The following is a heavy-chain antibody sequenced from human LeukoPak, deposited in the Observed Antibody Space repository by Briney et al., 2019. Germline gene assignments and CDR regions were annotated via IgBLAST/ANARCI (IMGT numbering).Heavy chain of an antibody. CDR2: INHSGST. V-gene: IGHV4-34*01. D-gene: IGHD2-2*01. J-gene: IGHJ5*02. CDR1: GGSFSGYY. CDR3: TRLGRGGCSSTTCYVDGFDP. Sequence: SETLSLTCAVYGGSFSGYYWSWIRQPPGKGLEWIGEINHSGSTNYNPSLKSRVTISVDTSKNQFSLKLSSVTAADTAVYYCTRLGRGGCSSTTCYVDGFDPWGQGTLVTVSS.